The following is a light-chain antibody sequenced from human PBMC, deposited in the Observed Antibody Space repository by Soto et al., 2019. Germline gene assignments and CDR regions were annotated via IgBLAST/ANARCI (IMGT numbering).Light chain of an antibody. J-gene: IGKJ2*01. CDR3: HTYNSYSLHT. CDR1: QSVCRR. V-gene: IGKV1-5*01. Sequence: DIQMTQSPSTLSASVGDRITITCRASQSVCRRLAWFQQKPGKAPKLLIYDASSLESGVPSRFSGRGSGTEFTLTISSLQPDDCATYYCHTYNSYSLHTFGQGTKVDIK. CDR2: DAS.